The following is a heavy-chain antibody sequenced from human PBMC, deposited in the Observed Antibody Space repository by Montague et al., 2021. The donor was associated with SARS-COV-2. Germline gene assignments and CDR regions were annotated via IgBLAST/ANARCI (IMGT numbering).Heavy chain of an antibody. CDR1: GGSISSYY. V-gene: IGHV4-59*01. J-gene: IGHJ4*02. CDR3: ARDHIVAAGRAFDY. CDR2: IYYSGST. Sequence: SETLSLTCTVSGGSISSYYWSWIRQPPGKGLEWIGYIYYSGSTNYNPSLKSRVTISVDTSKNQFSLKLSSVTAADTAVYYCARDHIVAAGRAFDYWGQGTLVTVSS. D-gene: IGHD6-13*01.